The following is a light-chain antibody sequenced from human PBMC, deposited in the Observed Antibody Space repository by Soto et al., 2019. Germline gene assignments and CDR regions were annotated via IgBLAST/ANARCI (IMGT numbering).Light chain of an antibody. CDR3: QQSYSTPPT. CDR1: QSISSY. CDR2: AAS. V-gene: IGKV1-39*01. J-gene: IGKJ1*01. Sequence: DIQMTQSRSSLSASVGDRVTIICRASQSISSYLNWYQQKPGKAPKLLIYAASSLQSGVPSRFSGSGSGTDFTLTISSLQPEDFATYYCQQSYSTPPTFGQGTKVDIK.